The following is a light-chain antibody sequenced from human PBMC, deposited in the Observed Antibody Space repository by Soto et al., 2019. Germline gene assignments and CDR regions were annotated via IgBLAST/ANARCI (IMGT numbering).Light chain of an antibody. CDR3: QQYGSSPYT. J-gene: IGKJ2*01. V-gene: IGKV3-20*01. CDR2: GAS. Sequence: EIVLTQSPGTLSLSPGERATLSCRASQSVSSSYLAWYQQKPGQAPRLLIYGASSRATGIPDRFSGSGSGTDFTLTISRLEHEVFAVYYCQQYGSSPYTFGQGTKLEIK. CDR1: QSVSSSY.